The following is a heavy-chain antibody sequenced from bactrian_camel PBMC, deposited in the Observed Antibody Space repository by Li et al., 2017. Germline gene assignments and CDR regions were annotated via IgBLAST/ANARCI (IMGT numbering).Heavy chain of an antibody. D-gene: IGHD1*01. CDR1: GYDYSGYC. CDR2: IYVRGGHT. V-gene: IGHV3S31*01. Sequence: VQLVESGGGSVQTGGNLTLACADSGYDYSGYCVGWFRQVEGKEREEVASIYVRGGHTYYADSVKGRFTLAQDYKKKIVWLQMSSLRPDDTAMYYCAAHWSCGRWTAHFGYWGPGTQVTVS. CDR3: AAHWSCGRWTAHFGY. J-gene: IGHJ4*01.